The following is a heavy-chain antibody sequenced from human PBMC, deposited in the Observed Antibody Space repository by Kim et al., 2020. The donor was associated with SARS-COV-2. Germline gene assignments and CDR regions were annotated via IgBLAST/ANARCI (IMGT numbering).Heavy chain of an antibody. Sequence: ADSVKARFTISRDNSKNTLYLHMNSLRAEDTAVYSCANQWFGDERDAFDIWGQGTMVTVSS. D-gene: IGHD3-10*01. J-gene: IGHJ3*02. V-gene: IGHV3-23*01. CDR3: ANQWFGDERDAFDI.